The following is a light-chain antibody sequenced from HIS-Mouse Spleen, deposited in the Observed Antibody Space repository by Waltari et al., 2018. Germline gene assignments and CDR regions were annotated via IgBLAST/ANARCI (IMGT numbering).Light chain of an antibody. Sequence: SYELTQPPSVSVSPGQTARITCSGDALPKKYAYWYQQKSGQAPVRVIYEDSKRPAGIPEGFSGSSSGTMATLTISGAQVEDEADYYCYSTDSSGNHRVFGGGTKLTVL. CDR3: YSTDSSGNHRV. V-gene: IGLV3-10*01. CDR2: EDS. CDR1: ALPKKY. J-gene: IGLJ2*01.